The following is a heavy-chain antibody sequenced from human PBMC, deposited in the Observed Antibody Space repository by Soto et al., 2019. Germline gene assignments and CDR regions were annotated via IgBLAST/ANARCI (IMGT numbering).Heavy chain of an antibody. CDR2: ISGYNGNT. J-gene: IGHJ6*02. V-gene: IGHV1-18*04. D-gene: IGHD3-3*01. Sequence: ASVKVSCKASGYTFINYGISWVRQAPGQGLEWMGWISGYNGNTKYAEKFQGRVTVTTDTSTSTAYMELRSLRSDDTAVYYCAREGAGITISGVVPLYGMDVWGQGTTVTVSS. CDR1: GYTFINYG. CDR3: AREGAGITISGVVPLYGMDV.